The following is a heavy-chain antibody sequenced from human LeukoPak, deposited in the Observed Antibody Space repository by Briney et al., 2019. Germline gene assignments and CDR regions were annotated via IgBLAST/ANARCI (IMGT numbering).Heavy chain of an antibody. Sequence: PGGSLRLSCAASGFTFSIYGIHWVRQAPGKGLEWVAFIRYDGSNKYYADSVKGRFTISRDNSKNTLYLQMNSLRAEDTAVYYCAKRTARGDDLDYWGQGTLVTVSS. CDR1: GFTFSIYG. CDR3: AKRTARGDDLDY. J-gene: IGHJ4*02. V-gene: IGHV3-30*02. CDR2: IRYDGSNK. D-gene: IGHD2-21*02.